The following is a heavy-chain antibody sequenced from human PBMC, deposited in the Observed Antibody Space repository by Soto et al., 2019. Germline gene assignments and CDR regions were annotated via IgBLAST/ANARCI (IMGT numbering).Heavy chain of an antibody. CDR3: ARHSVGATHPDC. Sequence: GGSLRLSCAASGFTLSSYGMHWVRQAPGKGLEWVAVIWYDGSNKYYADSVRGRFTISRDNSKNTLYLQMNSLRAEDTAVYYCARHSVGATHPDCLGQGTLVTVSS. J-gene: IGHJ4*02. D-gene: IGHD1-26*01. V-gene: IGHV3-33*01. CDR2: IWYDGSNK. CDR1: GFTLSSYG.